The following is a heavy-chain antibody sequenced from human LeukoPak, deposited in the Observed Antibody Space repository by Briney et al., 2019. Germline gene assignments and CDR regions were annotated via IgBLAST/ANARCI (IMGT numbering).Heavy chain of an antibody. V-gene: IGHV3-30*04. CDR3: ARDLGDFYYISLDFDY. D-gene: IGHD3-10*01. CDR2: ISYDGSNK. J-gene: IGHJ4*02. CDR1: GFTLSSFA. Sequence: GGSLRLSCAASGFTLSSFALHRVRQAPGKGLEWVAVISYDGSNKYYADSAKGRFTISRDNSKNTLYLQMNSLRAEDTAVYYCARDLGDFYYISLDFDYRGQGTLVTVSS.